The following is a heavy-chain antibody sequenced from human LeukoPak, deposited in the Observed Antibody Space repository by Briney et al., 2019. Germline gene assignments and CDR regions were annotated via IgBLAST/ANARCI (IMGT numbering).Heavy chain of an antibody. D-gene: IGHD1-26*01. Sequence: ASVKVSCKASGGTFSSYAISWVRQAPGQGLEWMGQITPTSGGTNYAQEFQGRVTMTRDTSITTAYMELSRLTSDDTAVYYCTRGGADYWGQGTLVTVSS. V-gene: IGHV1-2*06. CDR3: TRGGADY. CDR2: ITPTSGGT. CDR1: GGTFSSYA. J-gene: IGHJ4*02.